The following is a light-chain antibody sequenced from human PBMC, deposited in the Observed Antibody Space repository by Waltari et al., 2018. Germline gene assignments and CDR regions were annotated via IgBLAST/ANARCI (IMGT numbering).Light chain of an antibody. J-gene: IGLJ3*02. CDR3: AAWDGNLNGNWV. V-gene: IGLV1-44*01. CDR1: SSNIGSNT. CDR2: TNN. Sequence: QSVLTQPPSLSGTPGQRVTISCSGSSSNIGSNTVNWYQRVPGAAPTLLIYTNNQRPSGVPDRFSGSKSGTSASLAISGLQSEDEAEYFCAAWDGNLNGNWVFGGGTKLTVL.